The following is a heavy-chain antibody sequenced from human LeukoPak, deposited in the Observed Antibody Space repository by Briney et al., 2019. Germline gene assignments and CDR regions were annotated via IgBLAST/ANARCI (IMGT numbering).Heavy chain of an antibody. J-gene: IGHJ4*02. Sequence: ASVKVSCKASGYTFTGYYMHWVRQAPGQGLERMGWINPNSGGTNYAQKFQGRVTMTRDTSISTAYMELSRLRSDDTAVYYCARHTNVVVAGTYPLYFDYWGQGTLVTVSS. CDR3: ARHTNVVVAGTYPLYFDY. D-gene: IGHD2-15*01. CDR1: GYTFTGYY. CDR2: INPNSGGT. V-gene: IGHV1-2*02.